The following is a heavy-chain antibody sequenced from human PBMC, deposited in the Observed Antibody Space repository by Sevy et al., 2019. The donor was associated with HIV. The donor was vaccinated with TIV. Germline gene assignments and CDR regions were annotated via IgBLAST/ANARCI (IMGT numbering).Heavy chain of an antibody. CDR2: IYHSGST. J-gene: IGHJ5*02. V-gene: IGHV4-38-2*02. CDR1: GYSISSGYY. CDR3: ARDGLVRGPKEWFDP. D-gene: IGHD3-10*01. Sequence: SETLSLTCAVSGYSISSGYYWGWIRQPPGKGLEWIGSIYHSGSTYYNPSLKSRVTISVDTSKNQFSLKLSSVTATDTAVYYCARDGLVRGPKEWFDPWGQRTLVTVSS.